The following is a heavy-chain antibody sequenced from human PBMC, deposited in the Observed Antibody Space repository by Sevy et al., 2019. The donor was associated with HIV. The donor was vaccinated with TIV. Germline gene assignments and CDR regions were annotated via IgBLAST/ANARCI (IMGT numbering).Heavy chain of an antibody. Sequence: GGSLRLSCAASGFTFSSYSMNWVRQAPGKGLEWVSYISSSSSTIYYADSVKGRFTISRDNAKNSLYLQMKSLRDEDTAVYYCARDKFVGYCSGGSCYSLYYYYMDVWGKGTTVTVSS. D-gene: IGHD2-15*01. CDR3: ARDKFVGYCSGGSCYSLYYYYMDV. J-gene: IGHJ6*03. CDR2: ISSSSSTI. V-gene: IGHV3-48*02. CDR1: GFTFSSYS.